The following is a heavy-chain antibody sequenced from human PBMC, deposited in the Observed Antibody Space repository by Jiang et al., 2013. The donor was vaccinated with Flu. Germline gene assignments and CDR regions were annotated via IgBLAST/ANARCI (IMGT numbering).Heavy chain of an antibody. CDR3: ARNVRHTALDY. V-gene: IGHV4-39*01. D-gene: IGHD5-18*01. Sequence: SVSGVSISSSRYFWVWIRQTPGKGLGVDWECPLDGGNTFYTSSLKSRVSMSVDPSRNRISLKVNSVTAADTAIYYCARNVRHTALDYWGEGTLVTVSS. CDR1: GVSISSSRYF. J-gene: IGHJ4*02. CDR2: PLDGGNT.